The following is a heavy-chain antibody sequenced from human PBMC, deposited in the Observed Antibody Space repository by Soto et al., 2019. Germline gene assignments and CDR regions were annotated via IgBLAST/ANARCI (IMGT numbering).Heavy chain of an antibody. CDR1: GFTFSSYA. Sequence: GGSLRLSCAASGFTFSSYALSWVRQAPGKGLEWVSAVSGSGSSTYYADSVKGRFTISRDNSKNTLFLQMNSLRAEDTAVYYCAKDSSSWSSNYYYYGMDVWGQGTTVTVS. D-gene: IGHD6-13*01. J-gene: IGHJ6*02. CDR3: AKDSSSWSSNYYYYGMDV. V-gene: IGHV3-23*01. CDR2: VSGSGSST.